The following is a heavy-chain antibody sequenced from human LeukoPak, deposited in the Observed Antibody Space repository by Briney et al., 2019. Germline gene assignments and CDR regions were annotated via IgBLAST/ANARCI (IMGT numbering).Heavy chain of an antibody. J-gene: IGHJ4*02. D-gene: IGHD6-13*01. CDR2: IDWDDDK. CDR3: ARIQRIAAAGHFDY. Sequence: SGPTLVNPTQTLTLTCTFSGFSLSTSGMCVSWIRQPPGKALEWLARIDWDDDKYYSTSLKTRLTISKDTSKNQVVLTMTNMDPVDTATYYCARIQRIAAAGHFDYWGQGTLVTVSS. CDR1: GFSLSTSGMC. V-gene: IGHV2-70*11.